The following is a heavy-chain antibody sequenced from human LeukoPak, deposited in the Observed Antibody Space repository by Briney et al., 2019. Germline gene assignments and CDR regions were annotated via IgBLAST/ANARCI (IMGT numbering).Heavy chain of an antibody. D-gene: IGHD3-22*01. CDR1: GFTFSGAW. V-gene: IGHV3-7*01. Sequence: PGGSLRLSCTASGFTFSGAWMTWVRQAPGKGLEWVANIREDGTEKNYVDSVKGRFTISRDNAKNSLYLQMNSLRAEDTAVYYCARDPSFSGYPYYYYYYMDVWGKGTTVTVSS. J-gene: IGHJ6*03. CDR3: ARDPSFSGYPYYYYYYMDV. CDR2: IREDGTEK.